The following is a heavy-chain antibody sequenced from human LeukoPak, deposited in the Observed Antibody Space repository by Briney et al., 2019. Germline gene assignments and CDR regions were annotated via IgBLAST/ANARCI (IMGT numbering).Heavy chain of an antibody. V-gene: IGHV1-69*04. Sequence: SVKVTCKASGGTFSSYAISWVRQAPGQGLEWMGRIIPILGIANYAQKFQGRVTITADKSTSTAYMELSSLRSEDTAVYYCARDLWGTPDYWGQGTLVTVSS. CDR2: IIPILGIA. D-gene: IGHD3-16*01. J-gene: IGHJ4*02. CDR1: GGTFSSYA. CDR3: ARDLWGTPDY.